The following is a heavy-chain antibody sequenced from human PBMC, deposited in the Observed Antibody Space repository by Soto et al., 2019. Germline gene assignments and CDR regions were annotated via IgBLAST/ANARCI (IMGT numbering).Heavy chain of an antibody. CDR3: AKDWGSLFGLPPPLFDY. V-gene: IGHV3-30*18. Sequence: PGGSLRLSCAASGFTFSSYGMHWVRQAPGKGLEWVAVISYDGSNKYYADSVKGRFTISRDNSKNTLYLQMNSLRAEDTAVYYCAKDWGSLFGLPPPLFDYWGQGTLVTVSS. J-gene: IGHJ4*02. CDR2: ISYDGSNK. CDR1: GFTFSSYG. D-gene: IGHD3-3*02.